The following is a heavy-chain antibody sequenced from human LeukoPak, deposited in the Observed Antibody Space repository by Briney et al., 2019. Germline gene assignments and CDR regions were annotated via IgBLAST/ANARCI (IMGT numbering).Heavy chain of an antibody. Sequence: GGSLRLSCAASGFAFSSYAMSWVRQAPGKGLEWVANINQHGSEEFYVDSVKGRFTISRDNAKNSLYLHMNSLRVEDTAVYYCAGEWEQLRWGQGTLVTVSS. CDR3: AGEWEQLR. CDR1: GFAFSSYA. CDR2: INQHGSEE. D-gene: IGHD1-26*01. J-gene: IGHJ4*02. V-gene: IGHV3-7*01.